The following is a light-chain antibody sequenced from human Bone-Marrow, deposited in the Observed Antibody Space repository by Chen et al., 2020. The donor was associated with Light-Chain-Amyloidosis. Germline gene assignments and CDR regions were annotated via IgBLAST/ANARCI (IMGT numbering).Light chain of an antibody. CDR3: QQYNSYSRT. CDR2: KAS. Sequence: DIQITQSPSTLSASVGDRVTITCRTSQTINNWVAWYQQKPGKAPKLLIYKASSLESGVPSRFSGSGYGTEFTLTISSLQPDDFATYYCQQYNSYSRTFGQGTKVEI. V-gene: IGKV1-5*03. J-gene: IGKJ1*01. CDR1: QTINNW.